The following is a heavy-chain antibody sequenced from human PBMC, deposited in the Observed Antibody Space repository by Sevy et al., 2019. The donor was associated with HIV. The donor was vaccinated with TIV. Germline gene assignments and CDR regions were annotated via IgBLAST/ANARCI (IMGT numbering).Heavy chain of an antibody. Sequence: ASVKVSCKASGYTFTSYGISWVRQAPGQGLEWMGWISAYNGNRNYAQRLQGRVTMTIDTSTSTAYMELRSLRSDDTAVYYCARDYDSSGPDYWGQGTLVTVSS. CDR2: ISAYNGNR. V-gene: IGHV1-18*01. CDR3: ARDYDSSGPDY. CDR1: GYTFTSYG. D-gene: IGHD3-22*01. J-gene: IGHJ4*02.